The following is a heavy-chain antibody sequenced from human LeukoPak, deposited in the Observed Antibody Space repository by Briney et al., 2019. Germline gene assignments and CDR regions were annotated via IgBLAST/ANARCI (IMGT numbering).Heavy chain of an antibody. CDR1: GGYLGSHY. V-gene: IGHV4-59*08. CDR3: GRRSRSTWNYRRGDY. CDR2: IYDSGST. Sequence: SETLSLTCTVSGGYLGSHYWTWIRQPPGKGLEWIGYIYDSGSTYYHPSLKSRVTISVDTSKNQFSLKLTSVTAADTAVYYCGRRSRSTWNYRRGDYWGQGTLVTVSS. J-gene: IGHJ4*02. D-gene: IGHD1-7*01.